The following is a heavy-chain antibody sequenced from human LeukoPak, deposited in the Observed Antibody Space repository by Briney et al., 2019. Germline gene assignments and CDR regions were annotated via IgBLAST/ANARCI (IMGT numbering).Heavy chain of an antibody. D-gene: IGHD6-19*01. V-gene: IGHV4-34*01. J-gene: IGHJ4*02. CDR3: ARLLKTGYSSGWYLH. CDR1: GGSFSGYY. Sequence: PSETLSLTCAVYGGSFSGYYWSWIRQPPGKGLEWIGEINHSGSTNYNPSLKSRVTISVDTSKNQFSLKLSSVTAADTAVYYCARLLKTGYSSGWYLHWGQGTLVTVSS. CDR2: INHSGST.